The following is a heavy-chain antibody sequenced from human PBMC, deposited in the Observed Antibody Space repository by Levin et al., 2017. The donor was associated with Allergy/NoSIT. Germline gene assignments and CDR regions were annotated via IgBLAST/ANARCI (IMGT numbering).Heavy chain of an antibody. D-gene: IGHD2-15*01. CDR1: GGSISSGGYY. CDR2: IYYSGST. V-gene: IGHV4-31*03. Sequence: PSETLSLTCTVSGGSISSGGYYWSWIRQHPGKGLEWIGYIYYSGSTYYNPSLKSRVTISVDTSKNQFSLKLSSVTAADTAVYYCASGGCSGGSCYDFDYWGQGTLVTVSS. J-gene: IGHJ4*02. CDR3: ASGGCSGGSCYDFDY.